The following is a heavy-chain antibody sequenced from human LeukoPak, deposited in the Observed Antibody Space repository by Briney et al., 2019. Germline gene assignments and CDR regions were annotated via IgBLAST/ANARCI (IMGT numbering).Heavy chain of an antibody. D-gene: IGHD5-18*01. CDR2: ISGNGGRT. J-gene: IGHJ5*02. CDR3: AKVRDLDTVLGRFDN. V-gene: IGHV3-23*01. CDR1: GFTFSNYA. Sequence: GGSLRLSCAASGFTFSNYAMSWVRQAPGKGLEWVSVISGNGGRTYYADSVKGRFTISRGNSKNTLYLQMNSLRAEDTAVYYCAKVRDLDTVLGRFDNWGQGTLVTVSS.